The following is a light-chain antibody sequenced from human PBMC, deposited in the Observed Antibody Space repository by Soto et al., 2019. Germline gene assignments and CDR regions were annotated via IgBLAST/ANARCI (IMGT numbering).Light chain of an antibody. Sequence: EMVMTQSPASLSVSPGESATLSCRASQSVNSNYLAWYQQHPGQPPRLLIYGISKRATGISARFSGSGSGTEFSLTISSLQSEDFAVYYCQQYSKWPITFGQGTRLEIK. CDR3: QQYSKWPIT. CDR1: QSVNSN. V-gene: IGKV3-15*01. CDR2: GIS. J-gene: IGKJ5*01.